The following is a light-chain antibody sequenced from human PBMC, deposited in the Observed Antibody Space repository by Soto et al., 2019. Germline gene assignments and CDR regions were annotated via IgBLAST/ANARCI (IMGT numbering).Light chain of an antibody. CDR2: LEGSGSY. CDR3: ETWVSNTHVV. J-gene: IGLJ2*01. CDR1: SGHSSYI. Sequence: QSVLTQSSSASASLGSSVKLTCTLSSGHSSYIIAWHQQQPGKAPRYLMKLEGSGSYNKGSGVPDRFSGSSSGADRYLTISNLQSEDEADYYCETWVSNTHVVFGGGTKLTVL. V-gene: IGLV4-60*03.